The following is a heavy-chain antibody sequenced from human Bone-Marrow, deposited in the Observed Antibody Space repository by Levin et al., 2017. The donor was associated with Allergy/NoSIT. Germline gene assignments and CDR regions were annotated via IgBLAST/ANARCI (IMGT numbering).Heavy chain of an antibody. V-gene: IGHV3-7*01. CDR3: ASPYRSEGNFDI. D-gene: IGHD6-19*01. CDR2: IKEDGSEK. J-gene: IGHJ3*02. Sequence: GGSLRLSCAASGFSFSGQWLTWVRQAPGKGLEWVANIKEDGSEKYYADPVKGRFNISRDNAKNSLYLQMKYLSAEDTAVYYCASPYRSEGNFDIWGPGTMVTVST. CDR1: GFSFSGQW.